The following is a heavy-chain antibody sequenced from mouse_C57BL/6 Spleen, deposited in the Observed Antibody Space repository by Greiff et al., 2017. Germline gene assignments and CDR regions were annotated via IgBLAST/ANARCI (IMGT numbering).Heavy chain of an antibody. V-gene: IGHV1-64*01. CDR1: GYTFTSYW. D-gene: IGHD6-1*01. J-gene: IGHJ2*01. CDR2: IPPNSGST. CDR3: ARKEASDYFDY. Sequence: QVQLKQPGAELVKPGASVKLSCKASGYTFTSYWMHWVKQRPGQGLEWIGMIPPNSGSTNYNEKFKSKATLTVDKSSSTAYMQLSSLTSEDSAVYDYARKEASDYFDYWGQGTTLTVSA.